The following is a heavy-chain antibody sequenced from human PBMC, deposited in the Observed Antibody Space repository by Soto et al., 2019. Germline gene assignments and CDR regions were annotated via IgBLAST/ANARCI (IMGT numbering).Heavy chain of an antibody. CDR3: VRMGFSGGGYLSYYYYGMDI. CDR2: IYPDESDT. J-gene: IGHJ6*02. CDR1: GYSFTKYW. Sequence: EVQLVQSGAEVKEPGESLKISCKGSGYSFTKYWIGWVRQMPGKGLERMAIIYPDESDTRYSPSFQGQVTISADKSISTAYLQWSSLKASDTAMYYCVRMGFSGGGYLSYYYYGMDIWGQGTTVTVSS. D-gene: IGHD5-12*01. V-gene: IGHV5-51*03.